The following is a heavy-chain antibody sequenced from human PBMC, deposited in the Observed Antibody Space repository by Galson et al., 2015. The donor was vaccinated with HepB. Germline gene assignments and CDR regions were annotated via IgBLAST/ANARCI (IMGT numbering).Heavy chain of an antibody. Sequence: SLRLSCAASGFTFSNAWMSWVRQAPGKGLEWVGRIKSKTDGGTTDYAAPVKGRFTISRDDSKNTLYLQMNSLKTEDTAVYYCATDYTVTDSDNYYYYYGMDVWGQGTTVTVSS. CDR2: IKSKTDGGTT. CDR3: ATDYTVTDSDNYYYYYGMDV. D-gene: IGHD4-17*01. CDR1: GFTFSNAW. J-gene: IGHJ6*02. V-gene: IGHV3-15*01.